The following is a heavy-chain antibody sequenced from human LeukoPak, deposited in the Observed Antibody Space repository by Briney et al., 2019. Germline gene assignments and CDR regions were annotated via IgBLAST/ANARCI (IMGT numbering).Heavy chain of an antibody. CDR1: GYTFTSYA. CDR2: INAGNGNT. D-gene: IGHD5-18*01. Sequence: ASVKVSCKASGYTFTSYAMHWVRQAPGQRLEWMGWINAGNGNTKYSQKFQGRVTITRDTSASTAYMELSSLRSEDTAVYYCARAFAGTAMGIPFDYWGQGTLVTVSS. J-gene: IGHJ4*02. V-gene: IGHV1-3*01. CDR3: ARAFAGTAMGIPFDY.